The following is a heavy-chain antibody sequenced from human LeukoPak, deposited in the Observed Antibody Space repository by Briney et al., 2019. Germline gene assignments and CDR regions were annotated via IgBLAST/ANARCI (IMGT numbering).Heavy chain of an antibody. CDR3: ARRKDSDY. J-gene: IGHJ4*02. D-gene: IGHD1-14*01. Sequence: GGSLRLSCAASGFTFSSYAMSWVRQAPGKGLEWVSVISGSGGNTYYADSVKGRFTIPRDNSKNSLYLQMNSLRDEDTAVYYCARRKDSDYWGQGTLVTVSS. CDR1: GFTFSSYA. CDR2: ISGSGGNT. V-gene: IGHV3-23*01.